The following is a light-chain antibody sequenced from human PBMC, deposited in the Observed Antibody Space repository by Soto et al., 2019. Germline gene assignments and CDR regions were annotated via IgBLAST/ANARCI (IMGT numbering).Light chain of an antibody. CDR1: SGSIASNY. CDR3: QSYDSSNYV. J-gene: IGLJ1*01. Sequence: NFMLTQPHSVSESPGKTVTISCTRSSGSIASNYVQWYQQRPGSAPTTVIYEDNQRPSGVPDRFSGSIDSSSNSASLTISRLKTEDEDDYYCQSYDSSNYVFGTGTKLTVL. CDR2: EDN. V-gene: IGLV6-57*04.